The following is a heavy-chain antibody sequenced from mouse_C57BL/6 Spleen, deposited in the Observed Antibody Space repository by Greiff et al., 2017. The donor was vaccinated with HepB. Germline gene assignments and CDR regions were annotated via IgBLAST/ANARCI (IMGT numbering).Heavy chain of an antibody. Sequence: VQLQQSGAELARPGASVKLSCKASGYTFTSYGISWVKQRTGQGLEWIGEIYPRSGNTYYSEKFKGKATLTADKSSSTAYMELRSLTSEDSAVYFCAPDGGPYYSNYEAYWGQGTLVTVSA. CDR2: IYPRSGNT. CDR1: GYTFTSYG. D-gene: IGHD2-5*01. CDR3: APDGGPYYSNYEAY. V-gene: IGHV1-81*01. J-gene: IGHJ3*01.